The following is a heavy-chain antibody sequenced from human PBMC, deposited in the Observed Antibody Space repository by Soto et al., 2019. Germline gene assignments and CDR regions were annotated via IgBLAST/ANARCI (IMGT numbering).Heavy chain of an antibody. CDR1: GGSFSGYY. Sequence: QVQLQQWGAGLLKPSETLSLTCAVYGGSFSGYYWSWIRQPPGKGLEWTGEINHSGSTNYNPSLKSRVTISVDTSKNQFSLKLSSVTAADTAVYYCARPKMVVVAATRGFRNYMDVWGKGTTVTVSS. D-gene: IGHD2-15*01. V-gene: IGHV4-34*01. J-gene: IGHJ6*03. CDR3: ARPKMVVVAATRGFRNYMDV. CDR2: INHSGST.